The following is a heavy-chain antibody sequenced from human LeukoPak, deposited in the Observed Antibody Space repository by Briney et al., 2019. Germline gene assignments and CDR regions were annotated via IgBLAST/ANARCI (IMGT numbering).Heavy chain of an antibody. V-gene: IGHV1-2*03. D-gene: IGHD2-15*01. CDR3: VRDKPQSSGGVFDI. CDR1: GYTFTGHY. Sequence: LGASVKVSCKASGYTFTGHYMHWVRQAPGQGLEWMGWINPDSGATNYAQKFQGRVTVTRDTSINTAYMELSRLISDDTAVYYCVRDKPQSSGGVFDIWGQGTMVTASS. J-gene: IGHJ3*02. CDR2: INPDSGAT.